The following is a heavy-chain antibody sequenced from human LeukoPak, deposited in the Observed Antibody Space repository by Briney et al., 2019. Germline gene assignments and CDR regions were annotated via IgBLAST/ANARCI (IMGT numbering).Heavy chain of an antibody. D-gene: IGHD3/OR15-3a*01. Sequence: GGSLRLSCAASGFIVSENYMSWVRQAPGKGLEWVSTVYSGGLTFYADPVKGRFTISRDNSKNTLYLQMSILRAEDTVVYYCVRDRWPGLGDFWGQGTTVTVSS. J-gene: IGHJ6*02. CDR1: GFIVSENY. CDR3: VRDRWPGLGDF. CDR2: VYSGGLT. V-gene: IGHV3-66*01.